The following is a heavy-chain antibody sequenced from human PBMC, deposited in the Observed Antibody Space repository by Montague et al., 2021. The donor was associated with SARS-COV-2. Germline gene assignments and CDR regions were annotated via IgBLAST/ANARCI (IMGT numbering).Heavy chain of an antibody. J-gene: IGHJ4*02. D-gene: IGHD2-8*01. Sequence: SETLSLTCSVSGYSITRVFWGWLRQPPGKGLEWIGHLHHSGSINFNASLKSRLTMSPDTSKNQFSLQLSSVTAAGTAVYYCARLYLGFNGKMYFFDAWGQGILVTVSS. CDR2: LHHSGSI. V-gene: IGHV4-59*01. CDR3: ARLYLGFNGKMYFFDA. CDR1: GYSITRVF.